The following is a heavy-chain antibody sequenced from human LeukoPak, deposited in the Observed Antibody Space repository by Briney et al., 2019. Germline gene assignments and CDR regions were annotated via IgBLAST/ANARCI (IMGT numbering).Heavy chain of an antibody. CDR3: AKGRVAGSVTPSDY. J-gene: IGHJ4*02. V-gene: IGHV3-23*01. CDR2: ISDSGGNM. Sequence: GGSMRLSCEASGFTFSSYAMSWVRQAPGKGLEWVSSISDSGGNMYYADSVQGRFTISRDSSKNTLYLQMNSLRAEDTAVYYCAKGRVAGSVTPSDYWGQGTLVTVSS. D-gene: IGHD6-19*01. CDR1: GFTFSSYA.